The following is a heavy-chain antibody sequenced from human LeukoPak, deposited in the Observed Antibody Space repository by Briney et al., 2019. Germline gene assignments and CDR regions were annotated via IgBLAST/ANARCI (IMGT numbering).Heavy chain of an antibody. CDR3: ATFDNDYSNLFDY. D-gene: IGHD4-11*01. V-gene: IGHV4-31*03. CDR1: GGSISSSGYY. J-gene: IGHJ4*02. CDR2: IYYSGNT. Sequence: PSQTLSLICTVSGGSISSSGYYWNWIRQHPGKGLEWVGNIYYSGNTHYNPSLKSRVTISVDTSKNQFSLKVNSVTAADTAVYYCATFDNDYSNLFDYWGQGTLVTVSS.